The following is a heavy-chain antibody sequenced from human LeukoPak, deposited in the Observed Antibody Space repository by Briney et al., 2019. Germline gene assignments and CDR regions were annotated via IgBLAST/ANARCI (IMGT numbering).Heavy chain of an antibody. CDR3: AKDVVVRGWYDSFDY. D-gene: IGHD6-19*01. J-gene: IGHJ4*02. CDR1: GFTFSSYG. V-gene: IGHV3-30*18. Sequence: GGSLRLSCAASGFTFSSYGMHWVRQAPGKGLERVAVISYDGSNKYYADSVKGRFTISRDNSKNTLYLQMNSLRAEDTAVYYCAKDVVVRGWYDSFDYWGQGTLVTVSS. CDR2: ISYDGSNK.